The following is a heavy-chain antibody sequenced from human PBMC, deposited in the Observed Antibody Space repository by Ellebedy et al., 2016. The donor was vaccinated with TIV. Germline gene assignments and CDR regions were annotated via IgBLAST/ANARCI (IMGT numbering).Heavy chain of an antibody. D-gene: IGHD3-10*01. CDR2: IRYDGTNK. CDR3: AKDRLWRGSGTQTFDN. J-gene: IGHJ4*02. CDR1: GFIFSSYG. Sequence: GESLKISCAASGFIFSSYGMHWVRQAPRTGLEWVAFIRYDGTNKFYADSVKGRFIISRDNSKNTLYLQMNSLRAEDTAVYYCAKDRLWRGSGTQTFDNWGQGTLVTVSS. V-gene: IGHV3-30*02.